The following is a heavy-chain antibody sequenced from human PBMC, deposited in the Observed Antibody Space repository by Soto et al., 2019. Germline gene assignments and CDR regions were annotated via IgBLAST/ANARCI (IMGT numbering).Heavy chain of an antibody. Sequence: GGSLRLSCAASGFTFGSYWMSWVRQAPGKGLEWVANIKQDGTEKYYVDSVKGRFTISGDNAKNSLYLQMHSLRAEDTAVYYCARFATSPFDYWYFDLWGRGALVTVSS. CDR2: IKQDGTEK. D-gene: IGHD2-2*01. CDR3: ARFATSPFDYWYFDL. V-gene: IGHV3-7*03. J-gene: IGHJ2*01. CDR1: GFTFGSYW.